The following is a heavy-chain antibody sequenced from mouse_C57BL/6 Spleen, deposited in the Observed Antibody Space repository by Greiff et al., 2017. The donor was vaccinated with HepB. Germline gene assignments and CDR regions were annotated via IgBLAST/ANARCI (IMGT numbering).Heavy chain of an antibody. J-gene: IGHJ4*01. CDR3: ARDPLYSNYAMDY. Sequence: QVHVKQPGAELVRPGSSVKLSCKASGYTFTSYWMHWVKQRPIQGLEWIGNIDPSDSETHYNQKFKDKATLTVDKSSSTAYMQLSSLTSEDSAVYYCARDPLYSNYAMDYWGQGTSVTVSS. CDR2: IDPSDSET. CDR1: GYTFTSYW. D-gene: IGHD2-5*01. V-gene: IGHV1-52*01.